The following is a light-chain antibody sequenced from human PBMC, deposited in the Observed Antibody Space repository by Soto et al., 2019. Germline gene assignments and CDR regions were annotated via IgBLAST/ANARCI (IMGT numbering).Light chain of an antibody. CDR3: QQYNNWPYT. CDR1: QSVSSN. V-gene: IGKV3-15*01. CDR2: DAS. J-gene: IGKJ2*01. Sequence: EIVMTQSPATLSVSPGERAALSCRASQSVSSNFAWYQRKPGQAPRLLIYDASTRATGIPARFSGSGSGTEFTLTISSLQSEDFVVYYCQQYNNWPYTFGPGTKLEIK.